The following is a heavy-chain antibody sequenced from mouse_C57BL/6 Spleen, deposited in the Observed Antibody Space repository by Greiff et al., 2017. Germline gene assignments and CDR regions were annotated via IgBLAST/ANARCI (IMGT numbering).Heavy chain of an antibody. CDR3: ARGEATVVCFDY. V-gene: IGHV1-80*01. CDR2: IYPGDGDT. Sequence: VQLQQSGAELVKPGASVKISCKASGYAFSSYWMNWVKQRPGKGLEWIGQIYPGDGDTNYNGKFKGKATLTADKSSSTAYMQLSRLTSEDSAVYYCARGEATVVCFDYWGQGTTLTVSS. J-gene: IGHJ2*01. D-gene: IGHD1-1*01. CDR1: GYAFSSYW.